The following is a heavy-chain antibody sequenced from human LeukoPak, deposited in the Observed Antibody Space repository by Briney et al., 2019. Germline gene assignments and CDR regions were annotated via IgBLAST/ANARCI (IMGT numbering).Heavy chain of an antibody. V-gene: IGHV3-30*02. CDR3: AKDLQVGPDAPYYFDY. Sequence: PGGSLRLSCAASGYSFSNYGMHWVRQTPGKGLEWVALIWYDGSKKYYAASVKGRFTISRDNSKNALYLQMNSLRAEDTAVYYCAKDLQVGPDAPYYFDYWGQGTLVTVSS. CDR2: IWYDGSKK. J-gene: IGHJ4*02. CDR1: GYSFSNYG. D-gene: IGHD2-2*01.